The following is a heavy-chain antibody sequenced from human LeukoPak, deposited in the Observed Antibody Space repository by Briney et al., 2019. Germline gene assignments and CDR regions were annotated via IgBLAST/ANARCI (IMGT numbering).Heavy chain of an antibody. D-gene: IGHD6-19*01. CDR2: INSDGSST. J-gene: IGHJ4*02. CDR1: GFTFSSYW. Sequence: PGGSLRLSCAASGFTFSSYWMHWVRQAPGKGLVWVSRINSDGSSTSYADSVKGRFTISRDNAKNTLYLQMNSLRADDTAVYYCAKELDSSGTTFFDYWGQGTLVTVSS. V-gene: IGHV3-74*01. CDR3: AKELDSSGTTFFDY.